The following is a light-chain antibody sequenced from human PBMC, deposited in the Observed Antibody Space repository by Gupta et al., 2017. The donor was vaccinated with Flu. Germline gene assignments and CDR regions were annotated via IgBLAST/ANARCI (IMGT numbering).Light chain of an antibody. CDR2: STD. CDR1: FGSVPTSYY. Sequence: VVTQEPSLSVSARGTVTLTCGLAFGSVPTSYYPSWYQQMPGQAPRTLMYSTDNRSSGVPDRFSGTICGNKAALTITGAQADEESDYYCGLYVGSGSWVFGGGTKLTVL. V-gene: IGLV8-61*01. J-gene: IGLJ3*02. CDR3: GLYVGSGSWV.